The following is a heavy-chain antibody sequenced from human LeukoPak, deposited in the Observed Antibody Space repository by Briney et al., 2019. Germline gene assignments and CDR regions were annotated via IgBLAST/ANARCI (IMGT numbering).Heavy chain of an antibody. J-gene: IGHJ6*03. CDR2: MNPNSGNT. CDR1: GYTFTSYD. Sequence: PSASVKVSCKASGYTFTSYDINWVRQATGQGLEWMGWMNPNSGNTGYAQKFQGRVTMTRNTSISTAYMELSSQRSEDTAVYYCARGSRITMVRGVIYYYYYMDVWGKGTTVTVSS. D-gene: IGHD3-10*01. CDR3: ARGSRITMVRGVIYYYYYMDV. V-gene: IGHV1-8*01.